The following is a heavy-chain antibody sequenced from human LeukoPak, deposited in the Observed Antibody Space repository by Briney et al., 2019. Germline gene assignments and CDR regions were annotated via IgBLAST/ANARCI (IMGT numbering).Heavy chain of an antibody. J-gene: IGHJ4*02. Sequence: GASGKVSCKASGGTFSSYAISWVRQAPGQGLEWMGGIIPIFGMANYAQKFQGRVTITSDESTSTAYMELSSLRSEDTAVYYCATSQSGSYQYYFDYWGQGTLVTVSS. CDR1: GGTFSSYA. D-gene: IGHD1-26*01. V-gene: IGHV1-69*01. CDR3: ATSQSGSYQYYFDY. CDR2: IIPIFGMA.